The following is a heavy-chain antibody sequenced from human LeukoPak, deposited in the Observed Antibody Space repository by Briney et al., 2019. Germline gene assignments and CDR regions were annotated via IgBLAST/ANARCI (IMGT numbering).Heavy chain of an antibody. Sequence: PSETLSLTCTVSGDSISSTIYYWGWIRQPPGKGLEWIGNIYYSGSTYYNPSLKSRVTIPLDTSKNQFSLKLSSVTAADTAVYYCARDRGGVYYDTPRGWFFDLWGRGTLVKVSS. V-gene: IGHV4-39*07. CDR1: GDSISSTIYY. J-gene: IGHJ2*01. CDR2: IYYSGST. D-gene: IGHD3-22*01. CDR3: ARDRGGVYYDTPRGWFFDL.